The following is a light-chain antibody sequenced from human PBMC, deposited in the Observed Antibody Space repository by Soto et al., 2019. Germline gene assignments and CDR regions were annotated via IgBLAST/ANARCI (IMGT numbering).Light chain of an antibody. J-gene: IGKJ5*01. CDR2: DAS. CDR1: QSVSSNY. V-gene: IGKV3-11*01. Sequence: EIVLTQSPGTLSLAPGARATLSCRASQSVSSNYLAWYQQRPGQAPRLLIYDASNRATGIPARFSGSGSGTDFTLTISSLEPEDFAVYYCQQRSNWPPITCGQGTRLEIK. CDR3: QQRSNWPPIT.